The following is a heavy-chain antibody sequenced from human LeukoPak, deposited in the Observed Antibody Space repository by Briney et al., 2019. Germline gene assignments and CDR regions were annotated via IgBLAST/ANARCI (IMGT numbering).Heavy chain of an antibody. CDR2: INQDGSEE. Sequence: GGSLRLSCAASGFPFSSHWVSWFSQSPGKGLEWVAHINQDGSEEYYVDSVKGRFTISRDNARNSQFLQMNSLRTEDTAIYYCASGGGWVFFNWGQGTLVTVSS. CDR3: ASGGGWVFFN. J-gene: IGHJ4*02. V-gene: IGHV3-7*01. D-gene: IGHD6-19*01. CDR1: GFPFSSHW.